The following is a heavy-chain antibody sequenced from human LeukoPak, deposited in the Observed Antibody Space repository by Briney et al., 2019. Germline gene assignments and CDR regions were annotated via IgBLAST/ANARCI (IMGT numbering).Heavy chain of an antibody. CDR3: ARDSGFYSDRSGFDY. CDR1: GYSFTSYW. J-gene: IGHJ4*02. CDR2: ISGSTSYT. Sequence: GESLKISCKGSGYSFTSYWIGWVRQAPGKGLEWVSSISGSTSYTNYADSVKGRFTISRDNAKNSLYLQMNSLRAEDTAVYYCARDSGFYSDRSGFDYWGQGTLVTVSS. D-gene: IGHD3-22*01. V-gene: IGHV3-21*01.